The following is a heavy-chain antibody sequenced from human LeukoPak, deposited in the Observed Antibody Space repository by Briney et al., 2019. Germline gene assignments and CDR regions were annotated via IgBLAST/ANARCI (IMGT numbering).Heavy chain of an antibody. J-gene: IGHJ3*01. Sequence: PSETLSLTCTVSGDPIIDSYWSWLRQPPGKGLEWIGCVYYTGSTNYNPFLENRVTISLDTSRSQFSLKLTSVTAADTAVYYCTKELNSNALEVWGQGTMVTVSS. CDR1: GDPIIDSY. CDR2: VYYTGST. V-gene: IGHV4-59*12. D-gene: IGHD1-26*01. CDR3: TKELNSNALEV.